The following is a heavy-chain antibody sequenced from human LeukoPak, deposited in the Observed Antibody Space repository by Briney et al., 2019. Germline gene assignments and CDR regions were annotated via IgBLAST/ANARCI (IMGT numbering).Heavy chain of an antibody. CDR3: ARGPPIVVVPGGDFDI. V-gene: IGHV1-8*01. CDR1: GYTFTSYD. Sequence: ASVKVSCKASGYTFTSYDINWVRQATGQGLEWMGWMNPNSGNTGYAQKFQGRVTMTRNTSISTAYMELSSLRSEDTAVYYCARGPPIVVVPGGDFDIWGQGTMVTVSS. CDR2: MNPNSGNT. D-gene: IGHD2-2*01. J-gene: IGHJ3*02.